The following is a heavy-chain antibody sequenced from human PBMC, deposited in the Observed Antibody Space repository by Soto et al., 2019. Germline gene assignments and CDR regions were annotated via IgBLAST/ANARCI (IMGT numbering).Heavy chain of an antibody. CDR1: GYSISSGYY. J-gene: IGHJ5*02. Sequence: PSETLSLTCAVSGYSISSGYYWGWLRQPPGKGLEGIGSIYHGGSTYYHPSLNSRVTLSIDMTNNHVSLILNSVTAADTAVYYCARVGPWVPYYYDSSPYTFENWFDPWGQGTLVTVSS. V-gene: IGHV4-38-2*01. D-gene: IGHD3-22*01. CDR3: ARVGPWVPYYYDSSPYTFENWFDP. CDR2: IYHGGST.